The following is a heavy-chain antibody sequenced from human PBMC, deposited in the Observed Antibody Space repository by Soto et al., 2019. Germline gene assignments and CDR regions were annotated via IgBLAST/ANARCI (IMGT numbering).Heavy chain of an antibody. J-gene: IGHJ4*02. V-gene: IGHV3-23*01. CDR1: EFNFSTFA. Sequence: GGPQRLSYTAAEFNFSTFAMNWIRQAPGKGLEWVSGITGGSGFTFYADSVKGRFTISRDDSENTLFLQMSSLRAEDTAKYYCAKSGPTNYFDFWGQGTLVTGSS. D-gene: IGHD1-26*01. CDR2: ITGGSGFT. CDR3: AKSGPTNYFDF.